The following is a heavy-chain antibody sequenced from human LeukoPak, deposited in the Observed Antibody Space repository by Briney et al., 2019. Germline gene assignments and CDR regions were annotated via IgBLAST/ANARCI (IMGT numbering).Heavy chain of an antibody. V-gene: IGHV3-33*06. CDR1: GFTFSSYG. J-gene: IGHJ4*02. CDR3: AKGYSEDILSYFDY. Sequence: PGGSLRLSCAASGFTFSSYGMHWVRQAPGKGLEWVAVIWYDGSNKYYADSAKGRFTISRDNSKNTLYLQMNSLRAEDTAVYYCAKGYSEDILSYFDYWGQGTLVTVSS. D-gene: IGHD3-9*01. CDR2: IWYDGSNK.